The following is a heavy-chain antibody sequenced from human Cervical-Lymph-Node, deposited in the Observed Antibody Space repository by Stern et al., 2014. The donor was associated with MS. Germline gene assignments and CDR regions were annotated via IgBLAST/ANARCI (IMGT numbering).Heavy chain of an antibody. Sequence: QVQLQESGPGLVKPSGTLSLTCTVSGDSISSSYWWSWVRQPPGKGLEWVGAIYHSGTTKYQPTPMGRVTMSLDKSKDQVSLELTSVTAADTAIYYCARDARGGGDCCNWFDPWGQGTLVTVSS. CDR2: IYHSGTT. D-gene: IGHD2-21*02. J-gene: IGHJ5*02. CDR1: GDSISSSYW. CDR3: ARDARGGGDCCNWFDP. V-gene: IGHV4-4*02.